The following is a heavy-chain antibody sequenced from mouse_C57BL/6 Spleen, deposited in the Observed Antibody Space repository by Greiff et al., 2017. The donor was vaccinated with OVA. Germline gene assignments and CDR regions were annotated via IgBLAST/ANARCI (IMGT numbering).Heavy chain of an antibody. V-gene: IGHV1-82*01. CDR1: GYAFSSSW. CDR3: AKGAYGNYFFDY. CDR2: IYPGDGDT. J-gene: IGHJ2*01. Sequence: QVQLKESGPELVKPGASVKISCKASGYAFSSSWMNWVKQRPGKGLEWIGRIYPGDGDTNYNGKFKGKATLTADKSSSTAYMQLSSLTSEDSAVYFCAKGAYGNYFFDYWGQGTTLTVSS. D-gene: IGHD2-10*02.